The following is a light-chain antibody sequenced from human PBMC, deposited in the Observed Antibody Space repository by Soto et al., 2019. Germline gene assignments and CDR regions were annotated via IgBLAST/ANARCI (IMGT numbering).Light chain of an antibody. V-gene: IGKV1-5*01. J-gene: IGKJ5*01. CDR1: QSISRW. CDR3: QQYNTYST. Sequence: DIQMTQSPSTLPASVVYRVTITCRASQSISRWLAWYQQKPGKAPQALIYDASSLKSGVPSRFSGNGSGTEFTLTISSLQPDDFATYYCQQYNTYSTFGQGTRLEIK. CDR2: DAS.